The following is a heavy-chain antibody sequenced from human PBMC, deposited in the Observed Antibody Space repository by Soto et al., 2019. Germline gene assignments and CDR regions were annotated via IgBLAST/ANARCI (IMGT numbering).Heavy chain of an antibody. V-gene: IGHV1-69*01. CDR2: FIPIFRTL. Sequence: QVQLIQSEAEVKKPGSSVRVSCTASGGIFGSHGFSWVRQAPGQRLEWVGGFIPIFRTLTYTEKFQARVRIAADESTNTVYLDLSSLTSEDTAVYYCVRDRRSYYSEPHDEFVASDYEVWGQGTMVSVSS. J-gene: IGHJ3*01. CDR1: GGIFGSHG. CDR3: VRDRRSYYSEPHDEFVASDYEV. D-gene: IGHD3-22*01.